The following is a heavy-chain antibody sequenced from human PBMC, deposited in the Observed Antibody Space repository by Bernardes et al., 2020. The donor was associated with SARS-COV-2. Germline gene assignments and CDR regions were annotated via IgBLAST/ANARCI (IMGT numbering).Heavy chain of an antibody. Sequence: GGSLRLSCAASGFTFRNYGMHWVRQAPGKGLEWVALIFSDGNKKFYADSVKDRFTISRDNSKNTLYLQMNSLRAEDTAIYYCAKEISASGTSFDFWGQGTLVTVSS. CDR2: IFSDGNKK. J-gene: IGHJ4*02. CDR1: GFTFRNYG. V-gene: IGHV3-30*18. CDR3: AKEISASGTSFDF. D-gene: IGHD6-13*01.